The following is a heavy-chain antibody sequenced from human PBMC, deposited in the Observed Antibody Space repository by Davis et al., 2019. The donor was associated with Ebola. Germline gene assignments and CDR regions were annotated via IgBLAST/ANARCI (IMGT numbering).Heavy chain of an antibody. CDR3: ARVSGTGVYFDY. D-gene: IGHD3-10*01. V-gene: IGHV3-48*03. CDR1: GFTFSNYE. CDR2: ISSGGSTI. J-gene: IGHJ4*02. Sequence: PGGSLRLSCSASGFTFSNYEMNWVRQVPGKGLKWISYISSGGSTIYYAGSVKGRFTISSDNAANSLYLQMNSLRADDTAVDFCARVSGTGVYFDYWGQGILVTVSS.